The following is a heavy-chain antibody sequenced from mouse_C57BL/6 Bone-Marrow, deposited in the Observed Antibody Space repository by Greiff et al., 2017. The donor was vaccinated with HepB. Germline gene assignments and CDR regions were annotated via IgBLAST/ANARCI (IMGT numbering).Heavy chain of an antibody. V-gene: IGHV1-39*01. CDR2: INPNYGTT. CDR1: GYSFTDYN. J-gene: IGHJ1*03. D-gene: IGHD1-1*01. Sequence: EVQLQESGPELVKPGASVKISCKASGYSFTDYNMNWVKQSNGKSLEWIGVINPNYGTTSYNQKFKGKATLTVDQSSSTAYMQLNSLTSEDSAVYYCARDYYGSSYTGWYFDVWGTGTTVTVSS. CDR3: ARDYYGSSYTGWYFDV.